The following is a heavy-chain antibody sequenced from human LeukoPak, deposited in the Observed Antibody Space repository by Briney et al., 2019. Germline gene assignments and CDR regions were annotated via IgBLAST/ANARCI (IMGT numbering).Heavy chain of an antibody. CDR2: INWNGGST. CDR1: GFTFDDYA. CDR3: ARDGGLVITPYVDV. Sequence: GGSLRLSCAASGFTFDDYAMTWVRQAPGKGLEWVSGINWNGGSTGYADSVKGRFTISRDNAKNSLYLQMNSLRAEDTAVYYCARDGGLVITPYVDVWGKGTTVTVSS. J-gene: IGHJ6*03. D-gene: IGHD3-16*01. V-gene: IGHV3-20*04.